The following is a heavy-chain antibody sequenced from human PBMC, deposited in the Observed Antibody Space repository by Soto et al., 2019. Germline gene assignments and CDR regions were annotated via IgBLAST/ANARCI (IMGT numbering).Heavy chain of an antibody. D-gene: IGHD6-19*01. J-gene: IGHJ6*02. CDR2: IYYSGTT. Sequence: SETLSLTCTVSGGSINSYYWSWMRQPPGKGLEWIGFIYYSGTTKYNPSLKSRVTISADTAKNQFSLNLRSVTAADTAVYYCARESVASGSGANDYYYGADVWGQGTTVTVSS. CDR3: ARESVASGSGANDYYYGADV. V-gene: IGHV4-59*01. CDR1: GGSINSYY.